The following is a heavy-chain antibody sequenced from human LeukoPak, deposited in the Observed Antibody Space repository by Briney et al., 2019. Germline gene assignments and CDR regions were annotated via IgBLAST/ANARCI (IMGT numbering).Heavy chain of an antibody. Sequence: GGSLRLSCAASGFTFSNHWMHWVRQAPGQGLMWVSRINRDGGRTDYAETVKGRFTISRDDPKHTLYLQVKSLRAEDTAVYFCARGGSDTAMAHDYWGQGTLVTVSS. CDR2: INRDGGRT. CDR3: ARGGSDTAMAHDY. J-gene: IGHJ4*02. V-gene: IGHV3-74*01. CDR1: GFTFSNHW. D-gene: IGHD5-18*01.